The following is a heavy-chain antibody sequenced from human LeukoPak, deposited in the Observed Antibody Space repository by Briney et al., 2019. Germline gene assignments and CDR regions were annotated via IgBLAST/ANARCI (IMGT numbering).Heavy chain of an antibody. CDR3: ASGYGDYYFDY. V-gene: IGHV4-59*01. CDR1: GGSISSYY. J-gene: IGHJ4*02. Sequence: SETLSLTCTVSGGSISSYYWRWIRQPPGKGLEWIGYIYYSGSTNYNPSLKSRVTISVDTSKNQFSLKLSSVTAADTAVYYCASGYGDYYFDYWGQGTLVTVSS. D-gene: IGHD4-17*01. CDR2: IYYSGST.